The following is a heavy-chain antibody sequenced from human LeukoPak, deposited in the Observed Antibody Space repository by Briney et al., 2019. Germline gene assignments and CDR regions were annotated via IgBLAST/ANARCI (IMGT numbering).Heavy chain of an antibody. J-gene: IGHJ4*02. V-gene: IGHV3-21*06. CDR2: IDPSTSRV. Sequence: GRSLRLSCTSSGFTFREFAVSWVRQAPGKGLEWVSAIDPSTSRVWYAASVKGRFTISRDNAKNSLDLQMNSLRAEDTAVYYCVRGGTYCDSSCKGADFWGQGTLVAVSS. D-gene: IGHD2/OR15-2a*01. CDR3: VRGGTYCDSSCKGADF. CDR1: GFTFREFA.